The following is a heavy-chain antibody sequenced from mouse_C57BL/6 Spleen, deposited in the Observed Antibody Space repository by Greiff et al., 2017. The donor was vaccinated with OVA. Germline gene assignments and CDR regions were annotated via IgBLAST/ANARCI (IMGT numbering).Heavy chain of an antibody. Sequence: QVQLQQPGAELVKPGASVKMSCKASGYTFTSYWITWVKQRPGQGLEWIGDIYPGSGSTNYNEKFKSKATLTVDTSSSTAYMQLSSLTSEDSTVYYCASPYGSSSYYFDYWGQGTTLTVSS. CDR2: IYPGSGST. J-gene: IGHJ2*01. CDR1: GYTFTSYW. D-gene: IGHD1-1*01. V-gene: IGHV1-55*01. CDR3: ASPYGSSSYYFDY.